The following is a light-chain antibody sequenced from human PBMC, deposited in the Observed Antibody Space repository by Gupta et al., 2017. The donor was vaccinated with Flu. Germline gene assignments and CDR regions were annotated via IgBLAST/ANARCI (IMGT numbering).Light chain of an antibody. CDR2: KDT. CDR3: QSADITGASRV. CDR1: ALSKKY. J-gene: IGLJ3*02. V-gene: IGLV3-25*02. Sequence: YQLTQAPAMSVSPGQTATITCSGSALSKKYVYWYRQRPGQAPVLLIYKDTERASGIPDRISGSSSGTRVTLTIRGVQTEDEADYYCQSADITGASRVFGGGTKLFVL.